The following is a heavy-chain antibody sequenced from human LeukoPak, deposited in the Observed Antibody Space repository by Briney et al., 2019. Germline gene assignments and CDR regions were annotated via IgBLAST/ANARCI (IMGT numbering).Heavy chain of an antibody. J-gene: IGHJ6*02. CDR3: ARRSSRGTYSLRYYGMDV. CDR1: GFTFSSYA. CDR2: ISSSSSYI. Sequence: PGRSLRLSCAASGFTFSSYAMNWVRQAPGRGLEWVSSISSSSSYIYYADSVKGRFTISRDNAKNSLYLQMNSLRAEDTAVYYCARRSSRGTYSLRYYGMDVWGQGTTVTVSS. D-gene: IGHD1-26*01. V-gene: IGHV3-21*01.